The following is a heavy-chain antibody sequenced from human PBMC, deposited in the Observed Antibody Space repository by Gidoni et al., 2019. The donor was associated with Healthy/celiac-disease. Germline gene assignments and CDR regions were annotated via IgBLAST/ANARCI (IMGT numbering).Heavy chain of an antibody. D-gene: IGHD3-22*01. CDR1: GFTFSSYA. J-gene: IGHJ3*02. CDR2: ISGSGGST. CDR3: AKEATYYYDSSGYLHAFDI. Sequence: EVQLLESGGGLVQPGGSLRLSCAASGFTFSSYAMSWVRQPPGKGLEWVSAISGSGGSTYYADSVKGRFTISRDNSKNTLYLQMNSLRAEDTAVYYCAKEATYYYDSSGYLHAFDIWGQGTMVTVSS. V-gene: IGHV3-23*01.